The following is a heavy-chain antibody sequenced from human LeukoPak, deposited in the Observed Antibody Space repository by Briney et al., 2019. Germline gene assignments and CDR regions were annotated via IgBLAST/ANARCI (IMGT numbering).Heavy chain of an antibody. CDR3: AKAGTYYDFWSGYKPGDY. Sequence: GGSLRLSCAASGFTFSSYGMHWVRQAPGKGLEWVAFIRYDGSNKYYADTVKGRFTISRDNSKNTLYLQMNSLRAEDTAVYYCAKAGTYYDFWSGYKPGDYWGQGTLVTVSS. CDR1: GFTFSSYG. J-gene: IGHJ4*02. V-gene: IGHV3-30*02. CDR2: IRYDGSNK. D-gene: IGHD3-3*01.